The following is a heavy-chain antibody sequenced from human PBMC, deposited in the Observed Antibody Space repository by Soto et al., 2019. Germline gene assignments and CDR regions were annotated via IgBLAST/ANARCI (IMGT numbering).Heavy chain of an antibody. D-gene: IGHD3-22*01. CDR1: GGTFSSFP. V-gene: IGHV1-69*01. CDR2: IIPVLGAP. J-gene: IGHJ4*02. CDR3: ARDRHYENHTFYYLKYYFDY. Sequence: QVQVVQSGTEVKKPGSSVKVSCKTSGGTFSSFPIAWVRQAPGQGLEWVGGIIPVLGAPSYAQTFQGRVTITADESTSAAYLELSSLRSDDTAVYFCARDRHYENHTFYYLKYYFDYWGQGTLVTVSS.